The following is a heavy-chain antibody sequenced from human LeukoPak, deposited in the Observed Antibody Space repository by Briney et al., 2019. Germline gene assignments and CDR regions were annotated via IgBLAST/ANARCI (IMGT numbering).Heavy chain of an antibody. CDR1: GFTFSTYS. V-gene: IGHV3-21*01. J-gene: IGHJ6*02. D-gene: IGHD1-14*01. CDR2: ISTSSTYI. Sequence: GGSLRLSCAASGFTFSTYSMNWVRQAPGKGLEWVSSISTSSTYIYYADSVKGRFTISRDNAKNSLYLQMNSLRADDTAVYYCARHEPVITLSSYYYGMDVWGPGTTVTVSS. CDR3: ARHEPVITLSSYYYGMDV.